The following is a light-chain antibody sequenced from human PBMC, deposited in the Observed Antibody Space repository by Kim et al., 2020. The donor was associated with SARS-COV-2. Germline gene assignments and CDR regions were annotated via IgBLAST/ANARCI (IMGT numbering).Light chain of an antibody. J-gene: IGLJ2*01. Sequence: QRVTIYCTGSSSNIGAGYDVHWYQQLPGTAPKLLIYGNSNRPSGVPDRFSGSKSGTSASLAITGLQAEDEADYYCQSYDSSLSDVVFGGGTQLTVL. CDR3: QSYDSSLSDVV. CDR2: GNS. V-gene: IGLV1-40*01. CDR1: SSNIGAGYD.